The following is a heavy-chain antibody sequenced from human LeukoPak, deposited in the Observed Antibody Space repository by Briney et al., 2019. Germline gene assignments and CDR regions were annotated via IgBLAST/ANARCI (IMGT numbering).Heavy chain of an antibody. CDR1: GFTFSGYA. D-gene: IGHD3-22*01. CDR2: ISYDGSNK. Sequence: PGGSLRPSCAASGFTFSGYAMHWVRQAPGKGLEWVAVISYDGSNKYYADSVKGRFTISRDNSKNTLYLQMNSLRAEDTAVYYCARQGPSLVVVSAFDYWGQGTLVTVSS. J-gene: IGHJ4*02. CDR3: ARQGPSLVVVSAFDY. V-gene: IGHV3-30*04.